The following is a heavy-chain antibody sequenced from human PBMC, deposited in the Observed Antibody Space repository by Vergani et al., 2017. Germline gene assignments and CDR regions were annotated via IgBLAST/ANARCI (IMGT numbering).Heavy chain of an antibody. V-gene: IGHV3-30-3*01. J-gene: IGHJ6*03. D-gene: IGHD5-24*01. Sequence: QVQLVESGGGVVQPGRSLRLSCAASRFTFSSYTMHWVRQAPGKGLEWVAVISYDGSNKYYADSVKGRFTISRDNSQNTLYLQMNSLRAEDTAVYYCARDSRDGYKDYYYYMDVWGKGTTVTVSS. CDR1: RFTFSSYT. CDR2: ISYDGSNK. CDR3: ARDSRDGYKDYYYYMDV.